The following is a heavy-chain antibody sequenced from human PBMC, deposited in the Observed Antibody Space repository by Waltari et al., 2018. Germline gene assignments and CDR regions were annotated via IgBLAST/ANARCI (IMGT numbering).Heavy chain of an antibody. V-gene: IGHV4-39*07. CDR3: ARQGAMADTLDY. CDR2: IYYSGST. J-gene: IGHJ4*02. Sequence: QLQLQASGPGLVKPSETLSLTCTVSGGSISSSSYYWGWIRQPPGKGLEWIGSIYYSGSTYYNPSLKSRVTISVDTSKNQFSLKLSSVTAADTAVYYCARQGAMADTLDYWGQGTLVTVSS. CDR1: GGSISSSSYY. D-gene: IGHD2-2*01.